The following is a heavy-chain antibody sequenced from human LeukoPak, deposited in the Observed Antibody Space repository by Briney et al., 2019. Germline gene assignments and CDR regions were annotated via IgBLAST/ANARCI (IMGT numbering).Heavy chain of an antibody. Sequence: GASVKVSCKASGYTFTSYAMHWVRQAPGQRLGWMGWINAGNGNTKYSQKFQGRVTITRDTSASTAYMELSSLRSEDTAVYYCAGSPPVATTGDFDYWGQGTLVTVSS. CDR1: GYTFTSYA. D-gene: IGHD5-12*01. CDR3: AGSPPVATTGDFDY. J-gene: IGHJ4*02. V-gene: IGHV1-3*01. CDR2: INAGNGNT.